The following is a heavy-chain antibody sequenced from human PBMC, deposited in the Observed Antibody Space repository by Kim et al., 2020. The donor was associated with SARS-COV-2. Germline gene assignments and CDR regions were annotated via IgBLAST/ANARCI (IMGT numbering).Heavy chain of an antibody. CDR1: GFTFGDYA. J-gene: IGHJ4*01. CDR3: AQECISRCRPRGGFDD. V-gene: IGHV3-9*01. Sequence: GGSLRLSCEASGFTFGDYAMPWVRQAPGKGLEWVSGISWNSVSLGYADSVKGRFTISRDNAKASLYPQMNSLRAEDTALYYCAQECISRCRPRGGFDDWG. CDR2: ISWNSVSL. D-gene: IGHD3-3*02.